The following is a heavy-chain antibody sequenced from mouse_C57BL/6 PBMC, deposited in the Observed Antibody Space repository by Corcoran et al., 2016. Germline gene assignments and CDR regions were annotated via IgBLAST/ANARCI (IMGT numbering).Heavy chain of an antibody. CDR2: VNPDSSTI. V-gene: IGHV4-1*01. Sequence: EVKLLQSGGGLVQPGGSLKLSCAASGIDFSRYWMSWVRRAPGKGLEWIGDVNPDSSTINYAPSLKDKFIISRENAKNTLYLQMSKVRSEDTALYYCSRRNIYWYFDVWGTGTTVTVSS. CDR1: GIDFSRYW. J-gene: IGHJ1*03. CDR3: SRRNIYWYFDV.